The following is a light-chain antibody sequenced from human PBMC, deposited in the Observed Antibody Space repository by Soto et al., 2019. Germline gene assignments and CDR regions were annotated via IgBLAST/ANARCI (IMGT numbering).Light chain of an antibody. CDR1: RSLFYGFNNKNY. V-gene: IGKV4-1*01. CDR3: QQYYMTPLT. Sequence: DIVMTQSPDSLAVSLGERATINCKSSRSLFYGFNNKNYLAWYQQNPGQPPKLLIYWASTRESGVPDRFSGSGSGTDFTLTISSLKAEDVAVYYCQQYYMTPLTFGVGTTVEIK. J-gene: IGKJ4*01. CDR2: WAS.